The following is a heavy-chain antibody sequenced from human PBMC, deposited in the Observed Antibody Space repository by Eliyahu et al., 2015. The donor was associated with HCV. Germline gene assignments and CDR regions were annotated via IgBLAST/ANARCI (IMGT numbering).Heavy chain of an antibody. V-gene: IGHV3-33*01. D-gene: IGHD2-2*01. CDR1: GXPFXSYG. CDR2: IWYDGSNK. CDR3: AREGGIVVVPRAFDI. Sequence: QVQLVESGGGVVQPGRSXRLXCAAXGXPFXSYGMHWVRXAPGKGLEWVAVIWYDGSNKYYADSVKGRFTISRDNSKNTLYLQMNSLRAEDTAVYYCAREGGIVVVPRAFDIWGQGTMVTVSS. J-gene: IGHJ3*02.